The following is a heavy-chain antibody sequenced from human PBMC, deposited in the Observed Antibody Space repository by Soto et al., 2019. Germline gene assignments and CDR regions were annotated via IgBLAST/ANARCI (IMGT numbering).Heavy chain of an antibody. Sequence: PVGSLRLACVASGSTFNTYEGNWVRQAPGKGLEWVSYISEGGGTIHYADSVKGRFTISRDNAKNSLYLQMNSLRAEDTAVYYCARNSGDYEVYWGQGTLVTVS. CDR3: ARNSGDYEVY. CDR1: GSTFNTYE. J-gene: IGHJ4*02. CDR2: ISEGGGTI. V-gene: IGHV3-48*03. D-gene: IGHD4-17*01.